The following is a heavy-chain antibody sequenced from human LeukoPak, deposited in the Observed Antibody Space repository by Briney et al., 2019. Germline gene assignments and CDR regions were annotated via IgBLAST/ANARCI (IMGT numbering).Heavy chain of an antibody. CDR2: ITASSTAI. CDR3: ARTYYDILTGYNPYFDY. J-gene: IGHJ4*02. CDR1: GFTFNTYT. V-gene: IGHV3-21*01. D-gene: IGHD3-9*01. Sequence: GGSLRLSCAASGFTFNTYTMNWVRQAPGKGLEWVSSITASSTAIYSADSVKGRFTIPRDNAKNFLYLQMNSLRAEDTAVYYCARTYYDILTGYNPYFDYWGQGILVTVSS.